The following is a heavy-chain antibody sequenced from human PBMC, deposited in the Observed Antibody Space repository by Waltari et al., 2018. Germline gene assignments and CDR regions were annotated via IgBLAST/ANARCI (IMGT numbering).Heavy chain of an antibody. CDR3: ASQNGGNSWWLDP. CDR1: EFTFSGYW. Sequence: EVQLVESGGGLVQPGGSLRLSCAASEFTFSGYWMHWVRQAPGKGLVWVSRINSDRRSTSYADSVKGRFTISRDNAKNTLYLQRNSLRAEDTAVYYCASQNGGNSWWLDPWGQGTLVTVSS. CDR2: INSDRRST. J-gene: IGHJ5*02. V-gene: IGHV3-74*01. D-gene: IGHD2-21*02.